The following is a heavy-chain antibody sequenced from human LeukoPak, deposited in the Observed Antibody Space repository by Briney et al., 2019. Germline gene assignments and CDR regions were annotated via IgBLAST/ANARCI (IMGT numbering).Heavy chain of an antibody. Sequence: GGSLRLSCAASGFTFSSYGMHWVRQAPGKGLEWVAVIWYDGSNKYYADSVKGRFTISRDNSKNALYLQMNSLRAEDTAVYYCAREARYYDSSGSNWFDPWGQGTLVTVSS. CDR3: AREARYYDSSGSNWFDP. D-gene: IGHD3-22*01. J-gene: IGHJ5*02. V-gene: IGHV3-33*01. CDR2: IWYDGSNK. CDR1: GFTFSSYG.